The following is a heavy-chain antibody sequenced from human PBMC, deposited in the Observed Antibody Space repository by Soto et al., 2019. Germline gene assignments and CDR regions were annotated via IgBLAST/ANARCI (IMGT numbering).Heavy chain of an antibody. CDR2: ISYDGSNK. V-gene: IGHV3-30*18. CDR3: AKTHSIVVVPDV. D-gene: IGHD2-2*01. Sequence: GGSLRLSCAASGFTFSSYGMHLVRQAPGKGLEWVAVISYDGSNKYYADSVKGRFTISRDNSKNTLYLQMNSLRAEDTAVYYCAKTHSIVVVPDVWGQGTTVTVSS. J-gene: IGHJ6*02. CDR1: GFTFSSYG.